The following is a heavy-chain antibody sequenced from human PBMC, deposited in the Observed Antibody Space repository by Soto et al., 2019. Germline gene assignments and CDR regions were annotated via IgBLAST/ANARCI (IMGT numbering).Heavy chain of an antibody. CDR1: RFSFSSYW. J-gene: IGHJ5*02. Sequence: GGSLRLSCAASRFSFSSYWMHWVRQAPGKGLVWVSRINSDGSSTSYADSVKGRFTISRDNAKNTLYLQMNSLRAEDTAVYYCAKDFFGGWFDPWGQGTLVTVSS. V-gene: IGHV3-74*01. CDR3: AKDFFGGWFDP. CDR2: INSDGSST. D-gene: IGHD3-10*01.